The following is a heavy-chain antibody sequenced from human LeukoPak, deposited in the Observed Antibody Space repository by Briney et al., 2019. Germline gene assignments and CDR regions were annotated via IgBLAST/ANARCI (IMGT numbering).Heavy chain of an antibody. Sequence: GESLKISCKGSGYSFTSYWIVWVRQMPGKGLEWMGIIYPGDSDTRYSPSFQGQVTISADKSISTAYLQWSSLKASDTAMYYCARHRGLGYCSSTSCYDAFDIWGQGTMVTVSS. CDR3: ARHRGLGYCSSTSCYDAFDI. D-gene: IGHD2-2*01. CDR2: IYPGDSDT. V-gene: IGHV5-51*01. J-gene: IGHJ3*02. CDR1: GYSFTSYW.